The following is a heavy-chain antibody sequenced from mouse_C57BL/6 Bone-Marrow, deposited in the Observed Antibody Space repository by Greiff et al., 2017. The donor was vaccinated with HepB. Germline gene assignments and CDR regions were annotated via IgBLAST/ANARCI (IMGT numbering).Heavy chain of an antibody. V-gene: IGHV1-26*01. CDR2: INPNNGGT. CDR3: ARRVSY. Sequence: EVQLQQSGPELVKPGASVKISCKASGYTFTDYYMNWVKQSHGKSLEWIGDINPNNGGTSYNQKFKGKATLTVDKSSSTAYMELRSLTSEDSAVYYCARRVSYWGQGTLSLSLQ. CDR1: GYTFTDYY. J-gene: IGHJ3*01.